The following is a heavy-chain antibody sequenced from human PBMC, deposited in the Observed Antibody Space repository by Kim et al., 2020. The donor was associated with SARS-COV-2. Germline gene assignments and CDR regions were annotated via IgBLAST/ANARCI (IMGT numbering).Heavy chain of an antibody. CDR3: ARVIAVAGRFDY. Sequence: ASVKVSCKASGYTFTSYAMHWVRQAPGQRLEWMGWINAGNGNTKYSQKFQGRVTITRDTSASTAYMELSSLRSEDTAVYYCARVIAVAGRFDYWGQGTLVTVSS. CDR1: GYTFTSYA. D-gene: IGHD6-19*01. V-gene: IGHV1-3*01. J-gene: IGHJ4*02. CDR2: INAGNGNT.